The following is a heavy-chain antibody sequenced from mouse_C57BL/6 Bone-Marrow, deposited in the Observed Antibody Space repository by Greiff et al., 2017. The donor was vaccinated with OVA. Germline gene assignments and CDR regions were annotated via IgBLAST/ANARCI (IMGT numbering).Heavy chain of an antibody. Sequence: QVQLQQPGAELVRPGASVTLSCKASGYTFTDYEMHWVKQTPVHGLEWIGAIDPETGGTAYNQKFKGKAILTVDKSSSTAYMELRSLTSEDSAVYYGTGDGIPIGWYFDVWGTGTTVTVSS. D-gene: IGHD1-1*01. CDR3: TGDGIPIGWYFDV. V-gene: IGHV1-15*01. CDR1: GYTFTDYE. J-gene: IGHJ1*03. CDR2: IDPETGGT.